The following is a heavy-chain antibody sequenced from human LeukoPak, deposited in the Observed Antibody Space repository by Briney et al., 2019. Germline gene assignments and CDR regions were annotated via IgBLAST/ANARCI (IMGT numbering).Heavy chain of an antibody. J-gene: IGHJ4*02. CDR1: GLPFSTFW. CDR2: INQDGSEE. D-gene: IGHD2-2*01. CDR3: ARNARGPGDY. Sequence: GGSLRLSCAASGLPFSTFWMNWVRQAPGKGLEWVANINQDGSEEYYVDSVKGRFTISRDNAKNSVYLQMNSLRVEDTGIYYCARNARGPGDYWGQGTVVTVSS. V-gene: IGHV3-7*01.